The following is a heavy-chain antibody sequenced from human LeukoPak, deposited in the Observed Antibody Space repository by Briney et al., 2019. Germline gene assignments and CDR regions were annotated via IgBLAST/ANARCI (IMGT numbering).Heavy chain of an antibody. V-gene: IGHV4-34*01. D-gene: IGHD3-10*01. CDR2: INHSGST. CDR1: GGSFSGYY. J-gene: IGHJ4*02. CDR3: GRVGRATYFYGSGSYPHPFDY. Sequence: SETLSLTCAVYGGSFSGYYWSWIRQPPGKGLEWIGEINHSGSTNYNPSLKSRVTISVDTSKNQFSLKLSSVTAADTAVYYCGRVGRATYFYGSGSYPHPFDYWGQGTLVTVSS.